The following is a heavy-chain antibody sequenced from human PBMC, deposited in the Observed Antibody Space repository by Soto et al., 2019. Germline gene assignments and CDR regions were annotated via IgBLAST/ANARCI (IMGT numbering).Heavy chain of an antibody. CDR3: AKDRLYYYDDFDY. CDR2: ISITGGST. J-gene: IGHJ4*02. CDR1: GFTFSTYA. D-gene: IGHD3-22*01. V-gene: IGHV3-23*01. Sequence: PGGSLRLSCAASGFTFSTYAMSWVRQAPGKGLEWVSTISITGGSTYYADSVKGRFTISRDNSKNTLHLQMNSLRAEDTALYYCAKDRLYYYDDFDYWGQGTLVTVSS.